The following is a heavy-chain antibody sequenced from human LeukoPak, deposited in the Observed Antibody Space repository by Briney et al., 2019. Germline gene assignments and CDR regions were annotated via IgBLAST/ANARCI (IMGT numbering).Heavy chain of an antibody. CDR1: GGSISSSAYH. D-gene: IGHD2-15*01. J-gene: IGHJ4*02. CDR2: IYYSGST. CDR3: ARLWSTYCNGGSCPHQPNY. Sequence: SETLSLTCTVSGGSISSSAYHWGWIRQPPGKGLEWSGTIYYSGSTYYNLSLKSRVTMSVDTSKNQFSLKLSSVTAADTAVYYCARLWSTYCNGGSCPHQPNYWGQGTLVTVPS. V-gene: IGHV4-39*01.